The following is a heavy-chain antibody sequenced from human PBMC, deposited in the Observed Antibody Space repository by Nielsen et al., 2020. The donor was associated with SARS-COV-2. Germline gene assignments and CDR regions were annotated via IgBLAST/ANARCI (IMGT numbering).Heavy chain of an antibody. Sequence: GESLKISCAASGFTFSSYWMHWVRQAPGKGLVWVSRINSDGSSTSYTDSVRGRFTISRDNAKSSLYLQLTSLRAEDTAVYYCARAYHNYYFAMDVWGQGTTVTVSS. CDR1: GFTFSSYW. CDR2: INSDGSST. D-gene: IGHD1-14*01. J-gene: IGHJ6*02. CDR3: ARAYHNYYFAMDV. V-gene: IGHV3-74*01.